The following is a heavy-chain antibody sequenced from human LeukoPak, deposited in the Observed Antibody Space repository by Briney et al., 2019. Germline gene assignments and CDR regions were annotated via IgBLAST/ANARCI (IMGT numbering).Heavy chain of an antibody. D-gene: IGHD3-22*01. Sequence: PGVSLRLSCAASGFTFSSYEMNWVRQAPGKGLEWVSYISSSGSTIYYADSVKGRFTISRNNAKNSLYLQMNSLRAEDTAVYYCASTWGHYYDSSGYYALSFDYWGQGTLVTVSS. CDR1: GFTFSSYE. CDR2: ISSSGSTI. CDR3: ASTWGHYYDSSGYYALSFDY. V-gene: IGHV3-48*03. J-gene: IGHJ4*02.